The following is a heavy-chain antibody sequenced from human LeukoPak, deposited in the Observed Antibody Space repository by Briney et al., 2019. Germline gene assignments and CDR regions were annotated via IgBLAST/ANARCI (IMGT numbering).Heavy chain of an antibody. J-gene: IGHJ6*02. CDR1: GYVFTSYG. D-gene: IGHD3-22*01. CDR2: ISAYNGNT. V-gene: IGHV1-18*01. Sequence: ASVKVSCKASGYVFTSYGISWVRQSPGQGLEWMGWISAYNGNTSYAQKFQGRVTMTTDTSPSTAYMELRSLRSDDTAVYYCARVTRIIMIIVAPGESMDVWGQGTTVTVSS. CDR3: ARVTRIIMIIVAPGESMDV.